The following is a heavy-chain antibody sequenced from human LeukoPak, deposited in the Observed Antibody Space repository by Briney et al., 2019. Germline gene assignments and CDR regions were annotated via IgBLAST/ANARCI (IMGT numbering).Heavy chain of an antibody. D-gene: IGHD3-10*01. J-gene: IGHJ6*03. CDR3: VRSVYGAGSYMDV. V-gene: IGHV3-33*08. CDR1: GFTFSSYG. Sequence: PGRSLRLSCAAFGFTFSSYGMHWLRQAPGKGLEWVAVIRFDGDNKYYGEAVKGRFTIARNNAENKLFLQMNNLRADDTAVYFCVRSVYGAGSYMDVWGQGTTVTVSS. CDR2: IRFDGDNK.